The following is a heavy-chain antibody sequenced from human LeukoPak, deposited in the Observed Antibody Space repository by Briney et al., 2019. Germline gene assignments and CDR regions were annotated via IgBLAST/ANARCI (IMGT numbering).Heavy chain of an antibody. CDR1: GFTFSSYE. CDR2: ISSSGSTI. Sequence: QPGGSLRLSCAASGFTFSSYEMNWVRQAPGKGLEWVSYISSSGSTIYYADSVKGRFTISRDNAKNSLYLQMNSLRAEDTAVYYCARGHGDYGFDYWGQGTLVTVSS. V-gene: IGHV3-48*03. J-gene: IGHJ4*02. D-gene: IGHD4-17*01. CDR3: ARGHGDYGFDY.